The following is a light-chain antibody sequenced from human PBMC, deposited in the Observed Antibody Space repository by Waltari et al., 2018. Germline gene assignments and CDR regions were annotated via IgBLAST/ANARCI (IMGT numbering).Light chain of an antibody. V-gene: IGLV8-61*01. CDR1: SGSVSSTSY. CDR3: VLYMGSGIWV. J-gene: IGLJ3*02. CDR2: KIN. Sequence: QTVVTQESSLSVSPGGTVTLTCALSSGSVSSTSYASWYQQTPGQAPRTLVYKINNRSSGVPDRFSGSMLGNKAALTITGAQAEDESDYYCVLYMGSGIWVFGGGTKLTVL.